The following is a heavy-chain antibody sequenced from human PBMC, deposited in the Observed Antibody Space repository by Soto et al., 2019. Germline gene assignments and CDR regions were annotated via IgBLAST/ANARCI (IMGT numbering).Heavy chain of an antibody. Sequence: QVQLVESGGGVVQPGRSLRLSCAASGFIFSSYGMHWVRQAPGKGLEWVAVIWYDGNTKYYADSVKGRFTISRDSSKNKLYLQMNSRRAEDTAVYYCARGRTVIDYWGQGTLVTVSS. D-gene: IGHD4-4*01. J-gene: IGHJ4*02. CDR3: ARGRTVIDY. V-gene: IGHV3-33*01. CDR1: GFIFSSYG. CDR2: IWYDGNTK.